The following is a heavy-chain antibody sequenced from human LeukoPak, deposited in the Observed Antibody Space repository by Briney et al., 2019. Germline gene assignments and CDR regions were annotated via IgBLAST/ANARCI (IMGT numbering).Heavy chain of an antibody. CDR1: GYTFTSYG. D-gene: IGHD3-22*01. CDR3: ARVPLHDDSGHYYPH. Sequence: DSVKVSCKTSGYTFTSYGMHWVRQAPGQSLEWMGCINGGNGNTKYSEKFQGRVTIIRDTSASTAYMELSSLRSEDTAVYYCARVPLHDDSGHYYPHWGQGTLVTVSS. V-gene: IGHV1-3*01. J-gene: IGHJ1*01. CDR2: INGGNGNT.